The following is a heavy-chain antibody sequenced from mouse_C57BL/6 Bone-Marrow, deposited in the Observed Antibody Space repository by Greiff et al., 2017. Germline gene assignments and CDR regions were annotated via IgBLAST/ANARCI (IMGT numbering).Heavy chain of an antibody. Sequence: QVQLKESGAELVRPGASVTLSCKASGYTFTDYEMHWVKQTPVHGLEWIGAIDPETGGTAYNQKFKGKAILTADKSSSTAYMELRSLTSEDSAVYYCTKEYDRRAYFDYWGQGTTLTVSS. CDR2: IDPETGGT. CDR3: TKEYDRRAYFDY. CDR1: GYTFTDYE. V-gene: IGHV1-15*01. D-gene: IGHD2-14*01. J-gene: IGHJ2*01.